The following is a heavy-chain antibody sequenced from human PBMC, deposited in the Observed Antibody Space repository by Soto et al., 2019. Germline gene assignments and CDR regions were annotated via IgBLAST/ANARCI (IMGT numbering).Heavy chain of an antibody. Sequence: QVQLVQSGAEVKKPGASVKVSCKASGYTFTGHYIHWVRQAPGQGPEWMGEIGPASGDTRYAQKCQGRVTMTRDTSITTVYMELNNLGPDDTAVYYCGRGRSGQLVVFYWGQGTPVTVSS. CDR3: GRGRSGQLVVFY. V-gene: IGHV1-2*02. D-gene: IGHD3-10*01. CDR2: IGPASGDT. J-gene: IGHJ4*02. CDR1: GYTFTGHY.